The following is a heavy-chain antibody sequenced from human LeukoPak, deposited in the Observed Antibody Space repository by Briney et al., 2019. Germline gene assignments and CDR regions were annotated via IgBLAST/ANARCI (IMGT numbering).Heavy chain of an antibody. CDR3: AKTVAGPNSYYYYYMDV. D-gene: IGHD6-19*01. Sequence: GGTLRLSCAASGFDFSTYAMSWVRQAPGKGLEWVSGISGSGDTTYYADSVKGRFTSSRDNSKNTLFLQMNSLRAEDTAVYYCAKTVAGPNSYYYYYMDVWGKGTTVTISS. J-gene: IGHJ6*03. CDR1: GFDFSTYA. CDR2: ISGSGDTT. V-gene: IGHV3-23*01.